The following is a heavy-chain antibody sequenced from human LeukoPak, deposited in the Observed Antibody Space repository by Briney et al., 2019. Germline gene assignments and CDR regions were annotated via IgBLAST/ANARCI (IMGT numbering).Heavy chain of an antibody. D-gene: IGHD3-10*01. J-gene: IGHJ6*03. Sequence: GGSLRLSCAASGFTFSRYWMSWVRQAPGKGPEWVANIKQDGSEKYYVDSVKGRFTISRDNAKNSLYLQMNSLRAEDTAVYYCARVGITMVRGVIILPSYYYYYMDVWGKGTTVTVSS. CDR2: IKQDGSEK. CDR1: GFTFSRYW. CDR3: ARVGITMVRGVIILPSYYYYYMDV. V-gene: IGHV3-7*01.